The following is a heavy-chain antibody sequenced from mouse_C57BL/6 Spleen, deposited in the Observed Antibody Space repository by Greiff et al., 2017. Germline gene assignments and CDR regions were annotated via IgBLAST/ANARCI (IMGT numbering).Heavy chain of an antibody. Sequence: QVQLQQSGAELVKPGASVKISCKASGYAFSSYWMNWVKQRPGKGLEWIGQIYPGDGDTNYNGKFKGKATLTADKSSSTAYMQLSSLTSEDSAAYFCANDGSSYSSFDYWGQGTTLTVSS. CDR2: IYPGDGDT. CDR3: ANDGSSYSSFDY. J-gene: IGHJ2*01. CDR1: GYAFSSYW. D-gene: IGHD1-1*01. V-gene: IGHV1-80*01.